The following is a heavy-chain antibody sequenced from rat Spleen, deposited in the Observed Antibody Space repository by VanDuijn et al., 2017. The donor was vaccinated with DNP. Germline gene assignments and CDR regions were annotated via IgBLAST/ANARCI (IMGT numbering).Heavy chain of an antibody. D-gene: IGHD1-10*01. Sequence: EVQLVESGGGLVQSGRSLKVSCAASGFTFSDYNMAWVRQAPKKSLEWVATITYDGSKTYYRDSVKGRFTISRDNAKSTLYLQMDSLRSEDTATYYCARHGLITSRDWFAYWGQGTLVTVSS. CDR1: GFTFSDYN. J-gene: IGHJ3*01. CDR3: ARHGLITSRDWFAY. CDR2: ITYDGSKT. V-gene: IGHV5S10*01.